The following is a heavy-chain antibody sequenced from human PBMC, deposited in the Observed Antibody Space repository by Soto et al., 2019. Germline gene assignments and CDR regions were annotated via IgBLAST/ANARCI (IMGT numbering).Heavy chain of an antibody. J-gene: IGHJ3*02. D-gene: IGHD3-16*02. Sequence: GGSLRLSCAASGFTFSSYAMSWVRQAPGKGLEWVSAISGSGGSTYYADSVKGRFTISRDNSKNTLYLQMNSLRAEDTAVYYCAKEGSSVGELSSSPSWGAFDIWGQGTMVTVSS. CDR3: AKEGSSVGELSSSPSWGAFDI. V-gene: IGHV3-23*01. CDR2: ISGSGGST. CDR1: GFTFSSYA.